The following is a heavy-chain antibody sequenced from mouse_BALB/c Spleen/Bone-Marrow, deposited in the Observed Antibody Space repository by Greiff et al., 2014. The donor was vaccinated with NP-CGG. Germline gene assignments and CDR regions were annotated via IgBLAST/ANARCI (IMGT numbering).Heavy chain of an antibody. CDR3: ARDENYDIYWYFDV. CDR2: IRNKANGYTT. CDR1: GFTFTDYY. V-gene: IGHV7-3*02. Sequence: DVMLVESGGGLVQPGGSLRFSCATSGFTFTDYYMSWVRQTPGKALEWLGFIRNKANGYTTDYSVSVKGRFTISRDNSQSILYLQMNTLRAEDSATYYCARDENYDIYWYFDVWGAGTTVTVSS. D-gene: IGHD1-1*01. J-gene: IGHJ1*01.